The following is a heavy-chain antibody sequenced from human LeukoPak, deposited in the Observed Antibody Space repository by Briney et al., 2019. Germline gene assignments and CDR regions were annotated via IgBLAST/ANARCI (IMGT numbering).Heavy chain of an antibody. CDR2: IYTSGST. CDR3: ARDQWHHYYYYYYMDV. Sequence: PSETLSLTCTVSGGSISSYYWSWIRQPAGKGLEWIGRIYTSGSTNYNPSLKSRVTMSADTSKNQFSLKLSSVTAADTAVYYCARDQWHHYYYYYYMDVWGKGTTVTVSS. CDR1: GGSISSYY. J-gene: IGHJ6*03. D-gene: IGHD6-19*01. V-gene: IGHV4-4*07.